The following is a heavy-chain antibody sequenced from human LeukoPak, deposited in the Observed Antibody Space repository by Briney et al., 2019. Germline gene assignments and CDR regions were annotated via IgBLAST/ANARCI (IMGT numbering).Heavy chain of an antibody. Sequence: GGSLRLSWAASGFTFTSYAMSWVRQAPGKGLEWVSAISGSGGSTYYADSVKGRFTISRDNSKNTLYLQLNSLRAEDTAVYYCAKDLTIVVVPRRTVDPWGQGTLVTVSS. CDR1: GFTFTSYA. CDR2: ISGSGGST. V-gene: IGHV3-23*01. CDR3: AKDLTIVVVPRRTVDP. D-gene: IGHD2-15*01. J-gene: IGHJ5*02.